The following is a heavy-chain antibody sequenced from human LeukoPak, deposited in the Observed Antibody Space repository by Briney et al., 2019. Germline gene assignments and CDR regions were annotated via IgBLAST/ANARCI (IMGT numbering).Heavy chain of an antibody. J-gene: IGHJ6*02. V-gene: IGHV1-69*04. CDR3: ASIAAAGTGTFYYYYGMDV. D-gene: IGHD6-13*01. CDR2: IIPILGIA. Sequence: SVKVSCKASGGTFSSYAISWVRQAPGQGLEWMGRIIPILGIANYAQKFQGRVTITADKSTSTAYMELSSLRSEDTAVCYCASIAAAGTGTFYYYYGMDVWGQGTTVTVSS. CDR1: GGTFSSYA.